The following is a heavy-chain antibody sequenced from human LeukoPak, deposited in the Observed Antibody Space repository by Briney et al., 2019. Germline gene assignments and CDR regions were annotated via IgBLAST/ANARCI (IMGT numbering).Heavy chain of an antibody. J-gene: IGHJ4*02. Sequence: SETLSLTCAVYGGSFSPYYWSWIRQARGKGLEWIGYIYYSGTTKYNPSLMGRVSISVDTSKNQFSLRLSSVAAADTAVYYCARHGGSYFYYWGQGTLVTVSS. V-gene: IGHV4-59*08. CDR2: IYYSGTT. CDR3: ARHGGSYFYY. CDR1: GGSFSPYY. D-gene: IGHD1-26*01.